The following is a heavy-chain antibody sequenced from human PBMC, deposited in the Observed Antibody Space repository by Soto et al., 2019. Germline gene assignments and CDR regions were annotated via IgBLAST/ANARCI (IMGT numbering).Heavy chain of an antibody. V-gene: IGHV1-3*01. CDR1: GYTFTSYV. J-gene: IGHJ6*02. CDR3: ASEAIAAAAVYGMDV. CDR2: INAGNGNT. D-gene: IGHD6-13*01. Sequence: ASVKASCKASGYTFTSYVMHCVRQAPGQRLEWMGWINAGNGNTKYSQKFQGRVTITRDTSASTAYMELSSLRSEDTAVYYCASEAIAAAAVYGMDVWGQGTTVTVS.